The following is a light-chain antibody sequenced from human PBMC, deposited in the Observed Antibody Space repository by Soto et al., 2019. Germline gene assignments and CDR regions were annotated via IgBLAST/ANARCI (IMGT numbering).Light chain of an antibody. J-gene: IGKJ1*01. CDR3: KQYNNWPPET. CDR1: QSSSNN. Sequence: DIVLTQSPGSLSPCPGEGGTLXCRASQSSSNNYLAWYQRQPSEVPKLLXSGASNRATGIQARLSGSGSGKEFTLNISSLQSEDFAVYYCKQYNNWPPETFGQGTKVDIK. CDR2: GAS. V-gene: IGKV3-15*01.